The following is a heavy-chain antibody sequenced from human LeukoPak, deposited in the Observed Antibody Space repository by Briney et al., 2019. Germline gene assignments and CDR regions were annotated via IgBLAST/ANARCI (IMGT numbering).Heavy chain of an antibody. CDR2: VISNYYI. Sequence: GGSLRLSCAASGFTFSTYTLNWVRQAPGKGLEWVSSVISNYYIYYADSVKGRFTVSRDNVKNSLYLRMNSLRAEDTAVYYCVRXYPSPYCSDGSCYSGXFXXWGQXTLVT. CDR3: VRXYPSPYCSDGSCYSGXFXX. J-gene: IGHJ4*02. V-gene: IGHV3-21*01. D-gene: IGHD2-15*01. CDR1: GFTFSTYT.